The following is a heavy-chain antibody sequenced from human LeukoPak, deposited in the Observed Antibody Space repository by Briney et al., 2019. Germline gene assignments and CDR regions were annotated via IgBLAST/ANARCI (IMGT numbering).Heavy chain of an antibody. Sequence: GGSLRLSCAASGFTFSSYGMHWVRQAPGKGLEWVAVISYDGSNKYYADSVTGRFTISRDNSKNTLYLQMNSLRAEDTAVYYCAKSSSWSPTFDYWGQGTLVTVSS. CDR1: GFTFSSYG. D-gene: IGHD6-13*01. CDR3: AKSSSWSPTFDY. V-gene: IGHV3-30*18. J-gene: IGHJ4*02. CDR2: ISYDGSNK.